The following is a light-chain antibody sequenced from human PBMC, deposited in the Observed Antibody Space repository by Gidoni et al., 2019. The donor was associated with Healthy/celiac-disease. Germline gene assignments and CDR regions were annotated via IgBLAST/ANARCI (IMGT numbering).Light chain of an antibody. Sequence: IVMTQSPDSLAVSLGERATINCKSSQSVLYSSNNKNYLAWYQQKPGQPPKLLIYWASTREAGVPDRFSGSGSGTDFTITISSLQAEDVAVYYCQQYYSTPWTFGQGTKVEIK. CDR3: QQYYSTPWT. J-gene: IGKJ1*01. CDR1: QSVLYSSNNKNY. V-gene: IGKV4-1*01. CDR2: WAS.